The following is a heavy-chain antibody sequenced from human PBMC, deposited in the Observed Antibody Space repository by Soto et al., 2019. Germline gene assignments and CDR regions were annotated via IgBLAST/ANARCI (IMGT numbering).Heavy chain of an antibody. CDR2: IIPIFGTA. Sequence: GASVKVSCKASGGTFSSYAISWVRQAPGRGLEWMGGIIPIFGTANYAQKFQGRVTITADESTSTAYMELSSLRSEDTAVYYCARGALLRYFDWLLVDWGQGTLVTVSS. CDR1: GGTFSSYA. D-gene: IGHD3-9*01. J-gene: IGHJ4*02. CDR3: ARGALLRYFDWLLVD. V-gene: IGHV1-69*13.